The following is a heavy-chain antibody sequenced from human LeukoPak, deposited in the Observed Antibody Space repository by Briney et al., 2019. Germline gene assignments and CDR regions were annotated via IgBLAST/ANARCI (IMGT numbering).Heavy chain of an antibody. CDR1: GYTFTSYG. CDR2: ISPYSGNT. CDR3: ARRDSSGWYEDY. V-gene: IGHV1-18*01. J-gene: IGHJ4*02. D-gene: IGHD6-19*01. Sequence: ASVKVSCKASGYTFTSYGISWVRQAPGQGPEWMGWISPYSGNTNYAQKFQGRVTMTTDTSTSTAYMDLRSLRSDDTAVYYCARRDSSGWYEDYWGQGTLVTVSS.